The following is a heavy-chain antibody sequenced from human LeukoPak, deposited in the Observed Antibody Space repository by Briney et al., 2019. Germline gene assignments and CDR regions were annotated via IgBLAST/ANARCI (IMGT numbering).Heavy chain of an antibody. J-gene: IGHJ4*02. Sequence: GGSLRLSCAASGFTFRSYWMSWVRQAPGKGLEWVANIKQDGSEKYYVDSVKGRFTISRDNAKNSLYLQMNSLRAEDTAVYYCARDLSYFDYWGQGTLVTVSS. CDR3: ARDLSYFDY. V-gene: IGHV3-7*03. CDR2: IKQDGSEK. D-gene: IGHD2/OR15-2a*01. CDR1: GFTFRSYW.